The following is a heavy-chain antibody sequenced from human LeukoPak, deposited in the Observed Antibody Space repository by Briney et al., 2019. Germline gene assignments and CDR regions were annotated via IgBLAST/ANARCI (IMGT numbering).Heavy chain of an antibody. V-gene: IGHV4-30-2*01. CDR1: GGSISSGGYS. D-gene: IGHD3-22*01. CDR3: ARHPPSYYDSSGYYSYYYYGMDV. CDR2: IYHSGST. J-gene: IGHJ6*02. Sequence: SETLSLTCAVSGGSISSGGYSWSWIRQPPGKGLEWIGYIYHSGSTYYNPSLKSRVTISVDRSKNQFSLKLSSVTAADTAVYYCARHPPSYYDSSGYYSYYYYGMDVWGQGTTVTVSS.